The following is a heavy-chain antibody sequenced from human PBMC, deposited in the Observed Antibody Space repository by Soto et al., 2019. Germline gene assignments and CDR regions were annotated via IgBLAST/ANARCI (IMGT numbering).Heavy chain of an antibody. Sequence: QVPLVQSGAEVKKPGASVKVSCKASGYTFTSYDINWVRQATGQGLEWMGWMNPNSGNTGYAQKFQGRVTMTRNTSISTAYMELSSLRSEDTAVYYCARVNTLGGYDFESFDYWGQGPLVTVSS. D-gene: IGHD5-12*01. CDR2: MNPNSGNT. CDR3: ARVNTLGGYDFESFDY. V-gene: IGHV1-8*01. CDR1: GYTFTSYD. J-gene: IGHJ4*02.